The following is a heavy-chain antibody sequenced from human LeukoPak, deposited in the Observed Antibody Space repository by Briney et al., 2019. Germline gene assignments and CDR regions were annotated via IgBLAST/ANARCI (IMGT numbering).Heavy chain of an antibody. D-gene: IGHD1-26*01. CDR1: GGSFSGYY. J-gene: IGHJ4*02. V-gene: IGHV4-59*01. CDR3: ARSVGATTPFDY. CDR2: IYYSGST. Sequence: SETLSLTCAVYGGSFSGYYWSWIRQPPGKGLEWIGYIYYSGSTNYNPSLKSRVTISVDTSKNQFSLKLSSVTAADTAVYYCARSVGATTPFDYWGQGTLVTVSS.